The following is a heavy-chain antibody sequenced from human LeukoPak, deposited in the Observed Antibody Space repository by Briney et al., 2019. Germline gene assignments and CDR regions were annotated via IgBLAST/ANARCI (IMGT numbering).Heavy chain of an antibody. Sequence: GGSLRLSCAASGFTFSSYAMHWVRQAPGKGLEWVAVISYDGRNKYYADSVKGRFTISRDNSKNTLYLQMNSLRAEDTAVYYCARASSGYYPFDYWGQGTLVTVSS. CDR2: ISYDGRNK. J-gene: IGHJ4*02. V-gene: IGHV3-30*01. D-gene: IGHD3-22*01. CDR3: ARASSGYYPFDY. CDR1: GFTFSSYA.